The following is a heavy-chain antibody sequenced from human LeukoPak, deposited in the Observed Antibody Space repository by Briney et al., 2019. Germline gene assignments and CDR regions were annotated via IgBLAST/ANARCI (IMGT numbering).Heavy chain of an antibody. CDR1: GGSISSGGYY. V-gene: IGHV4-61*08. CDR2: IYYSGST. CDR3: ARDNWNYGSSMDV. D-gene: IGHD1-7*01. J-gene: IGHJ6*02. Sequence: SETLSLTCTVSGGSISSGGYYWSWIRQPPGKGLEWIGYIYYSGSTNYNPSLKSRVTISVDTSKNQFSLKLSSVTAADTAVYYCARDNWNYGSSMDVWGQGTTVTVSS.